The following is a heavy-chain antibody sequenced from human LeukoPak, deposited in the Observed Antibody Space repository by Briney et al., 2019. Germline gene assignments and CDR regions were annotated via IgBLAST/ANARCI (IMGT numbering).Heavy chain of an antibody. D-gene: IGHD5-18*01. V-gene: IGHV3-74*01. J-gene: IGHJ4*02. CDR2: IFSDGSTT. CDR3: SRGGMYSYGPFDN. CDR1: GFTFSSYW. Sequence: GGSLRLSCAASGFTFSSYWMHWVRQAPGKGLVWVSRIFSDGSTTRYADSVKGRFTISRDNAKNTLYLQMNSLRAEDTAVYYCSRGGMYSYGPFDNWGQGTLVTVPS.